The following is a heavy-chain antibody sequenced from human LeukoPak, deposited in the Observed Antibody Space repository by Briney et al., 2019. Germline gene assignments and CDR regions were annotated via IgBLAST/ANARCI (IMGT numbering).Heavy chain of an antibody. Sequence: SQTLSLTCALSGDRVSSNSASWHWIRQSPSRGLQWLGRTYYTSKWFNDYAVSLKSRITINPDTSKNQFSLQLNSVTPEDTAVYFCARDNDYGGYYFDYWGQGTLVTVSS. J-gene: IGHJ4*02. CDR3: ARDNDYGGYYFDY. CDR1: GDRVSSNSAS. CDR2: TYYTSKWFN. D-gene: IGHD4-23*01. V-gene: IGHV6-1*01.